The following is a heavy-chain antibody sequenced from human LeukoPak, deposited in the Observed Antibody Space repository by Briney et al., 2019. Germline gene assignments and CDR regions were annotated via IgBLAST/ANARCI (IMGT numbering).Heavy chain of an antibody. Sequence: SETLSLTCAVSGYSISSSNWWGWIRQPPGKGLEWIGTIHYSGSTYYNPSLKSRVTISVDTSKSQFSLKLSSVTAADTAVYYCAGTYYYTSGSYSNFDYWGQGTLVTVSS. D-gene: IGHD3-10*01. V-gene: IGHV4-28*01. J-gene: IGHJ4*02. CDR2: IHYSGST. CDR3: AGTYYYTSGSYSNFDY. CDR1: GYSISSSNW.